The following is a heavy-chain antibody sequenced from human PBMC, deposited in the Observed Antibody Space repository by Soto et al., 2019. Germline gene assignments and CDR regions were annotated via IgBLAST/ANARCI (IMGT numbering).Heavy chain of an antibody. CDR2: IFPSDSDT. J-gene: IGHJ4*02. D-gene: IGHD2-15*01. CDR1: GYSFNTYW. Sequence: PXXSLKISCEASGYSFNTYWIAWVRHMPGKGLEYMGIIFPSDSDTRYSPSFQGQATISADKSISTAYLQWSSLKASDSAIYYCARYIATAGPPFDYWGQGTPVTAPQ. CDR3: ARYIATAGPPFDY. V-gene: IGHV5-51*01.